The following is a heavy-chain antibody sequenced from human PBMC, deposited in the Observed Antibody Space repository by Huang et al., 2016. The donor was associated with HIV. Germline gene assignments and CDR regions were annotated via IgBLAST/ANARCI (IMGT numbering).Heavy chain of an antibody. Sequence: QVQLVQSGAEVKKPGSSLRVSCRASGDTFRKYAISWVRQAPGQGLEWMGGKIPIFVEPKYAQNFQGRITITAQEATSTIYVELSRLTFQDTAIYYCARGLWDSTWDGTDWLLRHFDSWGLGTLVTISS. CDR2: KIPIFVEP. CDR3: ARGLWDSTWDGTDWLLRHFDS. J-gene: IGHJ4*02. V-gene: IGHV1-69*13. CDR1: GDTFRKYA. D-gene: IGHD1-26*01.